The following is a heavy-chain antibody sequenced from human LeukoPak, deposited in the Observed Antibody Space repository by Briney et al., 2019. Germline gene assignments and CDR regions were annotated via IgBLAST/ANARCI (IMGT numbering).Heavy chain of an antibody. J-gene: IGHJ4*02. CDR1: GGSFSGYY. CDR2: INHSGST. CDR3: ARGAVAYFDY. Sequence: SETLSLTCAVYGGSFSGYYWSWIRQPPGKGLEWIGEINHSGSTNYNPSLKSRVTISVDTSKNQFSLKLSSVTAADTAVYYCARGAVAYFDYWGQGTLVTVSS. V-gene: IGHV4-34*01.